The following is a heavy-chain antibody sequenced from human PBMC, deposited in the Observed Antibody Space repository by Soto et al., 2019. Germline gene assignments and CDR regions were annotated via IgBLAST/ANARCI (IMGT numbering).Heavy chain of an antibody. CDR2: INAGNGNT. CDR3: ARSVAVGDVFSY. D-gene: IGHD4-17*01. CDR1: GYTFTSYA. J-gene: IGHJ1*01. V-gene: IGHV1-3*01. Sequence: GASVKVSCKASGYTFTSYAMHWVRQAPGQRLEWMGWINAGNGNTKYSQKFQGRVTITRDTSESTAYMELSSLSSEDTAVYYCARSVAVGDVFSYSGQGSLVTGSS.